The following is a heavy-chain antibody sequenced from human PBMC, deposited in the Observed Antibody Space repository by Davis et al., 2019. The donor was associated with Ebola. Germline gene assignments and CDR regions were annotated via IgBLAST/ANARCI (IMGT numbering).Heavy chain of an antibody. CDR2: ISGTGINT. D-gene: IGHD6-6*01. CDR1: GFTFTNYA. Sequence: GESLKISCAASGFTFTNYAMSWVRQAPGKGLEWVSTISGTGINTYYADSVKGRFTISRDNSKNTLYLLMNSLRAEDTAVYYCAKGWAIAARHFVDYWGQGTLVTVSS. CDR3: AKGWAIAARHFVDY. V-gene: IGHV3-23*01. J-gene: IGHJ4*02.